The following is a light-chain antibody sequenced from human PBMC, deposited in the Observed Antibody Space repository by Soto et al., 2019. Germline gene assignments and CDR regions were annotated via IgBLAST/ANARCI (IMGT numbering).Light chain of an antibody. CDR1: ESVSRN. V-gene: IGKV3-11*01. J-gene: IGKJ5*01. Sequence: EIVLTQSPATLSLSPGERATLPCRASESVSRNLAWYQQKPGQAPRLLIYDASNRATGIPARFSGSGSGTDFTLTISSLEPEDFAVYYCQQRSNWPPTFGQGTRLEIK. CDR3: QQRSNWPPT. CDR2: DAS.